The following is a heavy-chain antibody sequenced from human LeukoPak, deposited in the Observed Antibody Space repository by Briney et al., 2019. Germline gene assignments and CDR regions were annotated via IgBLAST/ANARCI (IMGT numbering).Heavy chain of an antibody. J-gene: IGHJ3*02. V-gene: IGHV3-53*01. CDR3: AKDGGSGSYSAFDI. CDR1: GFTVSSNY. CDR2: IYSGGST. Sequence: GGSLRLSCAASGFTVSSNYMSWVRQAPGKGLEWVSVIYSGGSTYYADSVKGRFTISRDNSKNTLYLQMNSLRAEDTAVYYCAKDGGSGSYSAFDIWGQGTMVTVSS. D-gene: IGHD3-10*01.